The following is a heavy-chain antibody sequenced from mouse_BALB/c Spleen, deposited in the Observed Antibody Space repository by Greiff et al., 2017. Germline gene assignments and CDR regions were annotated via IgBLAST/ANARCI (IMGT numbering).Heavy chain of an antibody. CDR1: GFTFTDYY. Sequence: DVHLVESGGGLVQPGGSLRLSCATSGFTFTDYYMSWVRQPPGKALEWLGFIRNKANGYTTEYSASVKGRFTISRDNSQSILYLQMNTLRAEDSATYYCARASTIDFDYWGQGTSVTVSS. CDR2: IRNKANGYTT. J-gene: IGHJ4*01. V-gene: IGHV7-3*02. CDR3: ARASTIDFDY. D-gene: IGHD2-1*01.